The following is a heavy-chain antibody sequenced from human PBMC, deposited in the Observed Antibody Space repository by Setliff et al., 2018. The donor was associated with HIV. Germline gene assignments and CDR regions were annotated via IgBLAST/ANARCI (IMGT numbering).Heavy chain of an antibody. J-gene: IGHJ4*02. CDR3: ARGGFQRILVVVSATPYFDS. CDR1: GDFFSSDYY. D-gene: IGHD2-15*01. V-gene: IGHV4-38-2*02. Sequence: SETLSLTCTVSGDFFSSDYYWGWIRQSPGKGLEWIGNIYNSGNTYYNPSLKSRLTISLDSSRDQFSLRLSSVTAADTAMYYCARGGFQRILVVVSATPYFDSWGQGTLVTVSS. CDR2: IYNSGNT.